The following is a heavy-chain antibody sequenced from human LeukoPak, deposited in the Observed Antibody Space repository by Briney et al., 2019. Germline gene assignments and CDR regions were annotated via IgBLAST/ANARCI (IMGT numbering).Heavy chain of an antibody. V-gene: IGHV4-34*01. Sequence: SETLSLTCAVYGGSFSAYYWSWIRQPPGKGLEWIGEINHSGTTNYNPSLKSRVTISVDTSKNQFSLKLSSVTAADTAVYYCARVVGATDAFDIWGQGTMVTVSS. J-gene: IGHJ3*02. CDR1: GGSFSAYY. D-gene: IGHD1-26*01. CDR2: INHSGTT. CDR3: ARVVGATDAFDI.